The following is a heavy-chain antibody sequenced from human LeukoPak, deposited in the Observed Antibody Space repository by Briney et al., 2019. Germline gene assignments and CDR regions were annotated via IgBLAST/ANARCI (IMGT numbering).Heavy chain of an antibody. V-gene: IGHV4-39*07. D-gene: IGHD6-13*01. J-gene: IGHJ2*01. CDR3: ARYSSSWSEDWYFDL. Sequence: TPSESLSLTCTVSGDSISSTYFWGWIRQPPGKGLEWIGSIFYSGSTYYNPSLKTRVAISADTSKNQFSLKLSSVTAADTAVYYCARYSSSWSEDWYFDLWGRGTLVTVSS. CDR1: GDSISSTYF. CDR2: IFYSGST.